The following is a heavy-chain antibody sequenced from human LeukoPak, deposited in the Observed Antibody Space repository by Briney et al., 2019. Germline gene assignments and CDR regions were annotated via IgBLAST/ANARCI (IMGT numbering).Heavy chain of an antibody. D-gene: IGHD2-2*01. Sequence: PGGSLRLSCAASGFIFSIYEMNWVRQAPGKGLEWVSYISSSGTTIYYADSVKGRFTISRDNAKNSLYLQMNSLRAEDTAVYYCAGETDSTLFDYWGQGTLVTVSS. CDR3: AGETDSTLFDY. J-gene: IGHJ4*02. CDR1: GFIFSIYE. CDR2: ISSSGTTI. V-gene: IGHV3-48*03.